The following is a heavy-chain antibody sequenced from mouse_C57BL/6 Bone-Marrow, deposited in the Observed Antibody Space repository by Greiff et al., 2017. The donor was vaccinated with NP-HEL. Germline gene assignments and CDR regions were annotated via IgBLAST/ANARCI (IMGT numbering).Heavy chain of an antibody. Sequence: QVQLQQPGAELVRPGTSVKLSCKASGYTFTSYWMHWVKQRPGQGLEWIGVIDPSDSYTNYNQKFKGKATLTVDTSSSTAYMQLSSLTSEDSAVYYCARLVARGYWYFDVWGTGTTVTVSS. CDR1: GYTFTSYW. CDR2: IDPSDSYT. V-gene: IGHV1-59*01. J-gene: IGHJ1*03. D-gene: IGHD1-1*01. CDR3: ARLVARGYWYFDV.